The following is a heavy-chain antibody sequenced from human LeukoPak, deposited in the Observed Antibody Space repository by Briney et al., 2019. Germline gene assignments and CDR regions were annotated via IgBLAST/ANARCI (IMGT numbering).Heavy chain of an antibody. D-gene: IGHD3-3*01. Sequence: PGGSLRLSCAASGFTFSSYSMTWVRQAPGKELEWVSYISSSSSTIYYADSVKGRFTISRDNAKNSLYLQMNSLRAEDTAVYYCARDSIFDQHWGQGTLVTVSS. CDR3: ARDSIFDQH. CDR2: ISSSSSTI. V-gene: IGHV3-48*01. CDR1: GFTFSSYS. J-gene: IGHJ1*01.